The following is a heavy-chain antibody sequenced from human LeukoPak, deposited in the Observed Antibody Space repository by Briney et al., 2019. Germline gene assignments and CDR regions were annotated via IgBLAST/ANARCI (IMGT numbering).Heavy chain of an antibody. J-gene: IGHJ4*02. CDR1: GRTFTDYD. D-gene: IGHD3-10*01. Sequence: ASVKVSCKASGRTFTDYDVHWVRQAPGQGLEWMGWINPNNGGTNYAQKFQGRVTMTRDTSISTAYMELSRLRSDDTAVYYCARATVRGVTATDYWGQGTLVTVSS. V-gene: IGHV1-2*02. CDR2: INPNNGGT. CDR3: ARATVRGVTATDY.